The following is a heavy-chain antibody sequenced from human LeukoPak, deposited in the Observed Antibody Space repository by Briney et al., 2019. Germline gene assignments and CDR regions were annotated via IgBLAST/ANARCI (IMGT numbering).Heavy chain of an antibody. CDR1: GGSISSYY. CDR3: ARARQYSGSYYADY. D-gene: IGHD1-26*01. J-gene: IGHJ4*02. Sequence: SETLSLTCTVSGGSISSYYWSWIRQPPGKGLEWIGYIYYSGSTNYNPSLKSRVTISVDTSKNQFSLKLSSVTAADTAVYYCARARQYSGSYYADYWGQGTLVTVSS. CDR2: IYYSGST. V-gene: IGHV4-59*01.